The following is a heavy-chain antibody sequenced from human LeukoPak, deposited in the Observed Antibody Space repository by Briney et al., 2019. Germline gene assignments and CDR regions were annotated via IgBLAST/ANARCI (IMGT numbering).Heavy chain of an antibody. CDR3: ARDWLRLGY. CDR1: GFTLSGYE. J-gene: IGHJ4*02. Sequence: PGGSLILSCAASGFTLSGYEMNWVRQAPGKGLEWVSYISSSGTVKFYADSVKGRFTISRDNAKNSLHLQMNSLRAEDTAVYFCARDWLRLGYWGQGTLVTVSS. V-gene: IGHV3-48*03. D-gene: IGHD5-12*01. CDR2: ISSSGTVK.